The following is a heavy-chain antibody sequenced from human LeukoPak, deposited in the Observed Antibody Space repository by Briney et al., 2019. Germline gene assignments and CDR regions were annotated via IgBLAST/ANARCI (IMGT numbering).Heavy chain of an antibody. Sequence: GGSLRLSCAASGFTFSSYAMTWVRQAPGKGLEWVSAISASGSSTYYADSVKGRFTISRDNSKNTLYLQMNSLRDDDTAIYSCAKNSVGGSYYPIDYWGQGTLVTVSS. V-gene: IGHV3-23*01. CDR3: AKNSVGGSYYPIDY. CDR1: GFTFSSYA. J-gene: IGHJ4*02. CDR2: ISASGSST. D-gene: IGHD1-26*01.